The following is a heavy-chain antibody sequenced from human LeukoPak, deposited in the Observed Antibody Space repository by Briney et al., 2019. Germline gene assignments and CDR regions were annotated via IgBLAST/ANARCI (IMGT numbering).Heavy chain of an antibody. CDR3: ARALLGYYNNRGYYYYIDV. CDR1: GFTFSTYA. Sequence: GGSLRLSCAASGFTFSTYAMNWVRQAPGKGLEWVAVISYDGRQNYYADSVKGRFTISRDNAKNSLYLQMNSLRAEDTAVYYCARALLGYYNNRGYYYYIDVWGKGTTVTVSS. D-gene: IGHD3-22*01. CDR2: ISYDGRQN. V-gene: IGHV3-30*04. J-gene: IGHJ6*03.